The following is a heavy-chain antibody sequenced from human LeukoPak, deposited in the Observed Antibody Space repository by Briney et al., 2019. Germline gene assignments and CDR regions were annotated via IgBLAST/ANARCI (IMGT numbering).Heavy chain of an antibody. J-gene: IGHJ4*02. CDR2: IHHSGTA. CDR3: ARDRGALGATVPAIFAVNFFDS. CDR1: GGSISSYY. V-gene: IGHV4-38-2*02. Sequence: SETLSLTCTVSGGSISSYYWSWIRQPPGKGLEWIASIHHSGTASYNPSLESRVTISVDTSKNQFSLRLSSVTAADTAVYYCARDRGALGATVPAIFAVNFFDSWGQGTLGTVSS. D-gene: IGHD2-2*02.